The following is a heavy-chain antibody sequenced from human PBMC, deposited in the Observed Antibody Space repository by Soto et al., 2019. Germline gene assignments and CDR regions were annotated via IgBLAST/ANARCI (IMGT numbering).Heavy chain of an antibody. J-gene: IGHJ6*02. CDR3: ASGRVDYSKFFPYYYYGMDV. V-gene: IGHV4-34*01. CDR1: GGSFSCYY. D-gene: IGHD4-4*01. Sequence: SETLSLTCAVYGGSFSCYYWSWIRQPPGKGLEWIVEINHSGSTNYNPSLKSRVTISVDTSKNQFSLKLSSVTAADTAVYYCASGRVDYSKFFPYYYYGMDVWGQGTTVSASS. CDR2: INHSGST.